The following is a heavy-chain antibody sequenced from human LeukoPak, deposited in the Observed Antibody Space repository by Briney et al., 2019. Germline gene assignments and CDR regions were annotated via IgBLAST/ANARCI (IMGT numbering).Heavy chain of an antibody. CDR3: ARDVNVVVPAAMGPGGMDV. Sequence: PGGSLRLSCAASGFTFSSYDMHWVRQATGKGLEWVSAIGTAGDTYYPGSVKGRFTISRENAKNSLYLQMNSLRAEDTAVYYCARDVNVVVPAAMGPGGMDVWGQGTTVTVSS. D-gene: IGHD2-2*01. V-gene: IGHV3-13*01. CDR1: GFTFSSYD. CDR2: IGTAGDT. J-gene: IGHJ6*02.